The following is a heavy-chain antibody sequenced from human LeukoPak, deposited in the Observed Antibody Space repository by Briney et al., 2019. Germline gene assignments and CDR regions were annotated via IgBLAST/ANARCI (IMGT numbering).Heavy chain of an antibody. J-gene: IGHJ4*02. V-gene: IGHV1-8*01. CDR2: MNPNSGNT. Sequence: ASVKVSCKASGYTFTSYDINWVRQATGQGLEWMGWMNPNSGNTGYAQKFQGRVTMTRNTSISTAYMELSSLRSEDTAVYYCAREARYCSSTSCYNRLGDYWGQGTLVTVSS. D-gene: IGHD2-2*02. CDR1: GYTFTSYD. CDR3: AREARYCSSTSCYNRLGDY.